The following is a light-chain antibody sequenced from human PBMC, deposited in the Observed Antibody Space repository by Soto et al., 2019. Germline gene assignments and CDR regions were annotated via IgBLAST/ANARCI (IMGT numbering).Light chain of an antibody. V-gene: IGLV4-60*03. Sequence: QSVLTQSSSASASLGSSVKLTCTLSSGHSSYIIAWHQQQPGKAPRYLMKVEGSGSYNKGSGVPDRFSGSSSGADRYLTISNLQSEGEGDYYCETWDRNTRVFGGGTKLTVL. CDR3: ETWDRNTRV. CDR2: VEGSGSY. CDR1: SGHSSYI. J-gene: IGLJ2*01.